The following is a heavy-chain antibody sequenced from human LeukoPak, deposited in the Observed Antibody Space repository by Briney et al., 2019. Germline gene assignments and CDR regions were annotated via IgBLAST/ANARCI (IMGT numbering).Heavy chain of an antibody. J-gene: IGHJ3*02. D-gene: IGHD1-26*01. V-gene: IGHV3-23*01. CDR2: IIPSGHTT. Sequence: GGSLRLSCVASGFTFSSHGMNWVRQAPGKGLEWVSGIIPSGHTTYYADSVRGRFTTSRDNAKNSLYLQLNSLRAEDTAVYYCAKEWELDVWSPDAFDIWGQGTMVTVSS. CDR1: GFTFSSHG. CDR3: AKEWELDVWSPDAFDI.